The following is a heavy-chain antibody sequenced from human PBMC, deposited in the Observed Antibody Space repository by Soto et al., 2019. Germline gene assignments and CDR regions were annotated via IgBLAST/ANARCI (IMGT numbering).Heavy chain of an antibody. V-gene: IGHV4-4*02. CDR3: ARSRVLWSGQNYSGMDV. Sequence: SETLSLTCAVSGGSISSSNWWSWVRQPPGKGLEWIGEIYHSGSTNYNPSLKSRVTISVDKSKNQFSLKLSSVTAADTAVYYCARSRVLWSGQNYSGMDVWGQGTTVPVSS. D-gene: IGHD3-3*01. CDR1: GGSISSSNW. CDR2: IYHSGST. J-gene: IGHJ6*02.